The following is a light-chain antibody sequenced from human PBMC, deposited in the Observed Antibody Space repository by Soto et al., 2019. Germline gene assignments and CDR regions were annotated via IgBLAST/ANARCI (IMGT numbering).Light chain of an antibody. J-gene: IGKJ1*01. CDR1: QSISSY. CDR2: KAS. Sequence: EIQMTQSPSSLSASVVDRVTITCRASQSISSYLNWYQQKPGKAPKLLIYKASSLESGVPSRFSGSGSGTEFTLTISSLQPDDFATYFCQQYNFYPWTFGQGTKVDNK. V-gene: IGKV1-5*03. CDR3: QQYNFYPWT.